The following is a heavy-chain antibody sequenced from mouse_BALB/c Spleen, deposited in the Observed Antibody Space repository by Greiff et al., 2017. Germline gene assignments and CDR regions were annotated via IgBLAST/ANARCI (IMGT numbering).Heavy chain of an antibody. J-gene: IGHJ2*01. Sequence: EVQRVESGGGLVQPGGSLKLSCAASGFTFSSYTMSWVRQTPEKRLEWVAYISNGGGSTYYPDTVKGRFTISRDNAKNTLYLQMSSLKSEDTAMYYCARYGGYFDYWGQGTTLTVSS. V-gene: IGHV5-12-2*01. CDR1: GFTFSSYT. CDR3: ARYGGYFDY. D-gene: IGHD1-1*01. CDR2: ISNGGGST.